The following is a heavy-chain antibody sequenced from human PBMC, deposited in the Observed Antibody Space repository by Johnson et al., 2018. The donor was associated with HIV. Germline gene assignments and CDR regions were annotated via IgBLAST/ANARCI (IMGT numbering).Heavy chain of an antibody. CDR1: GFTFSSYW. Sequence: VQLVESGGGLVKPGGSLRLSCAASGFTFSSYWMSWVRQAPGKGLEWVANIKQDGSEKYYVASVKGRFTISRDNAKNSLYLQLNSLRADDTAVYFCARDRFGDSDAFDIWGQGTMVTVSS. CDR3: ARDRFGDSDAFDI. D-gene: IGHD4-17*01. V-gene: IGHV3-7*01. J-gene: IGHJ3*02. CDR2: IKQDGSEK.